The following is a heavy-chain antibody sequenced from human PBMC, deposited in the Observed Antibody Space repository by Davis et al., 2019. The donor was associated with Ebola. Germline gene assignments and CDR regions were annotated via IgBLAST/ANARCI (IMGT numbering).Heavy chain of an antibody. D-gene: IGHD5-24*01. CDR3: AREGGYNYHFDY. V-gene: IGHV3-48*02. J-gene: IGHJ4*02. CDR1: GFTFSGSA. Sequence: GESLKISCAASGFTFSGSAMHWVRQAPGKGLEWVSYISSRSSTIYYADSVKGRFTISRDNAKNSLYLQMNSLRDEDTAVYFCAREGGYNYHFDYWGQGTLVTVSS. CDR2: ISSRSSTI.